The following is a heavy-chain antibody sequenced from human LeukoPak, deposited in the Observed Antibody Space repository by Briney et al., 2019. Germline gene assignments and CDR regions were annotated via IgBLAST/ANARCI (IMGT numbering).Heavy chain of an antibody. CDR3: AKEGRSAYYGIDV. Sequence: GESLKISCKGSGYSFTSHWIAWVRQMPGKGLEYIGIIQPGNSDIRYGPSFQGQVTISDDKAINTVYLQWSSLKASDTAMYYCAKEGRSAYYGIDVWGQGTTVTVSS. J-gene: IGHJ6*02. V-gene: IGHV5-51*01. CDR1: GYSFTSHW. CDR2: IQPGNSDI.